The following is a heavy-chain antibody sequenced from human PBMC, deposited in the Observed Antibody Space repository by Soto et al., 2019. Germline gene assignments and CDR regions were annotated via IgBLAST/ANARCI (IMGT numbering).Heavy chain of an antibody. Sequence: GASLKLSCKSSGYPFTSYVISWVRQAPGQGLEWMGWISVYNGNTNYAPELQGRVTMTTDTSTSTAYMELRSLISDDTAVYYCARGAYSSRNYGMDVWGQGTTVTVSS. CDR3: ARGAYSSRNYGMDV. V-gene: IGHV1-18*01. CDR2: ISVYNGNT. J-gene: IGHJ6*02. CDR1: GYPFTSYV. D-gene: IGHD6-13*01.